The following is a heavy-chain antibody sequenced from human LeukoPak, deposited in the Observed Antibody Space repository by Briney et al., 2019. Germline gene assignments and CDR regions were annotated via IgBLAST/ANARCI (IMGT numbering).Heavy chain of an antibody. CDR3: ARDLRPYYDFWSGDYGMDV. Sequence: SETLSLTCTVSGGSISSYYWSWIRQPPGKGLEWIGYIYYSGSTNYNPSLKSRVTISVDTSKNQFSLKLSSVTAADTAVYYCARDLRPYYDFWSGDYGMDVWSQGTTVTVSS. J-gene: IGHJ6*02. CDR1: GGSISSYY. D-gene: IGHD3-3*01. V-gene: IGHV4-59*01. CDR2: IYYSGST.